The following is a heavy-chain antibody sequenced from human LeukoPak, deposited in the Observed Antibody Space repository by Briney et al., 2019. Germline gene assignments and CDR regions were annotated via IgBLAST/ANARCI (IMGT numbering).Heavy chain of an antibody. D-gene: IGHD3-10*01. CDR3: ARGSRYYVSGGDY. J-gene: IGHJ4*02. Sequence: SETLSLTCTVSGGSISSYYWSWIRQPPGKGLEWIGEINHSGSTNYNPSLKSRVTISVDTSRSQFPLKLSSVTAADTAVYYCARGSRYYVSGGDYWGQGTLVTVSS. CDR1: GGSISSYY. CDR2: INHSGST. V-gene: IGHV4-34*01.